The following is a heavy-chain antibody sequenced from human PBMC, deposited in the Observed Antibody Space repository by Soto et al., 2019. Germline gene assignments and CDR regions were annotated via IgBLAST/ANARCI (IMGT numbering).Heavy chain of an antibody. Sequence: QVQLVQSGAEVKKPGASVKVSCKASGYTFTSYGISWVRQAPGQGLEWMGWISAYNGNTNYAQKLQGRVTMTTDTSTRTAYMELRSLRSDDTAVYYCARTPRYFDWGYYYYGMDVWGQGTTVTVSS. V-gene: IGHV1-18*01. CDR1: GYTFTSYG. J-gene: IGHJ6*02. CDR3: ARTPRYFDWGYYYYGMDV. CDR2: ISAYNGNT. D-gene: IGHD3-9*01.